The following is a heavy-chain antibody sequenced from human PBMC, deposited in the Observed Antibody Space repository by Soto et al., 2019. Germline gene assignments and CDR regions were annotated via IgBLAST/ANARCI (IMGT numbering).Heavy chain of an antibody. CDR2: VSARGDTT. CDR1: GFTFGRFA. D-gene: IGHD4-17*01. J-gene: IGHJ3*01. V-gene: IGHV3-23*01. CDR3: GKDPNGDYVGGSDF. Sequence: EVQLLESGGGIVQPGGTLGLSCAASGFTFGRFAMSWVRQAPGKGLEWVSGVSARGDTTYYADAVRGRFSISRDNSKNTLSLQMNSLRVEDTAVYYCGKDPNGDYVGGSDFWGQGTMVTVSS.